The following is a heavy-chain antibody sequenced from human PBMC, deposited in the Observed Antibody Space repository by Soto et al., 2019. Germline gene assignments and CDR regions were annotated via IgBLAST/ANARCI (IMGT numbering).Heavy chain of an antibody. V-gene: IGHV1-3*01. CDR1: GYTFTDYT. CDR2: INPANGAT. D-gene: IGHD1-26*01. J-gene: IGHJ5*01. CDR3: GRGPSSGWFDS. Sequence: ASVKVSCKTSGYTFTDYTLHWMRQAPGQRIEWMGWINPANGATMYSQKFLGRVSITGDTSATTIYMDLSSLTSEDTAVYYCGRGPSSGWFDSWGQGTLVTVSS.